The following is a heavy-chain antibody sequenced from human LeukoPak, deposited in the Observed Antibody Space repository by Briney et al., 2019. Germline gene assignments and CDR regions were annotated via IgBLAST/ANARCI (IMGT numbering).Heavy chain of an antibody. CDR1: GFTVSSNS. V-gene: IGHV3-7*01. Sequence: GGSLRLSCTVSGFTVSSNSMSWVRQAPGKGLEWVAIVNQGATQRYYVDSVKGRFTISRDNAENSLYLQMNSLRADDTAVYYCARDHYFYYIDGWGKGTTVTVSS. CDR2: VNQGATQR. J-gene: IGHJ6*03. CDR3: ARDHYFYYIDG.